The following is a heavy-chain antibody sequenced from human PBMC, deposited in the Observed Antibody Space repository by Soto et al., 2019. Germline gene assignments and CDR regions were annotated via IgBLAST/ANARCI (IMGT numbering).Heavy chain of an antibody. J-gene: IGHJ4*02. CDR3: AHIVVAGLGYYFDY. CDR1: GFSLSSTRMA. V-gene: IGHV2-5*02. D-gene: IGHD6-19*01. Sequence: QITLKESGPPLVKPTQTFTLTCTFSGFSLSSTRMAVGWIRQPPGKDLEWLALIYWDDDKRYSPFLKSRLTITKDTSKTQLVLTMSIMDPVDIARYYCAHIVVAGLGYYFDYWGQGTLVTVSS. CDR2: IYWDDDK.